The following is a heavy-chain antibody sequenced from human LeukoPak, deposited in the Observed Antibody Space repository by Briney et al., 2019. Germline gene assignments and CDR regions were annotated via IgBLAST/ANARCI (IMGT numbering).Heavy chain of an antibody. J-gene: IGHJ4*02. D-gene: IGHD1-26*01. CDR1: GLTLSTNA. CDR2: ISGSGAST. CDR3: AKDVGKWESLHFFDY. Sequence: GGSLRLSCLTSGLTLSTNAMSWVRQAPGKGLEWISGISGSGASTYYADSVKGRFTISRDDSRNTLYLQMNSLRGDDTAVYYCAKDVGKWESLHFFDYWGQGPLVTVSS. V-gene: IGHV3-23*01.